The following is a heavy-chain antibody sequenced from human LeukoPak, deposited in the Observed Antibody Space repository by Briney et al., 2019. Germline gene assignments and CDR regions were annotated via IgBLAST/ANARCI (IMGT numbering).Heavy chain of an antibody. Sequence: SETLSLTCAVYGGSFSGYYWSWIRQPPGKGLGWIGEINHSGSTNYNPSLKSRVTISVDTSKNQFSLKLSSVTAADTAVYYCARSVAKYFQHWGQGTLVTVSS. CDR1: GGSFSGYY. V-gene: IGHV4-34*01. CDR2: INHSGST. J-gene: IGHJ1*01. CDR3: ARSVAKYFQH.